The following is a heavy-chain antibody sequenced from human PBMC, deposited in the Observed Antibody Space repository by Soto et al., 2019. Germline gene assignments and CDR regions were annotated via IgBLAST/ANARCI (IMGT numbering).Heavy chain of an antibody. CDR3: ASWGFYDSSGYYPEYFQH. V-gene: IGHV4-61*01. Sequence: SETLSLTCTVSGGSVSSGSYYWSWIRQPPGKGLEWIGYIYYSGSTNYNPSLKSRVTISVDTSKNQFSLKLSSVTAADTAVYYCASWGFYDSSGYYPEYFQHWGQGTLVTDSS. CDR1: GGSVSSGSYY. D-gene: IGHD3-22*01. J-gene: IGHJ1*01. CDR2: IYYSGST.